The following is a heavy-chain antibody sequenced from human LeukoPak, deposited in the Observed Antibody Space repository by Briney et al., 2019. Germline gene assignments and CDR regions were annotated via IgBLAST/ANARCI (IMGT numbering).Heavy chain of an antibody. J-gene: IGHJ6*03. V-gene: IGHV3-23*01. CDR1: GFTFA. CDR2: IVDTGDGT. Sequence: GGSLRLSCAASGFTFAMSWVRQAPGKGLEGVSTIVDTGDGTFYADSVRGRFTISRDSSKNTVYLQMNSLRADDTAVYYCAKERGHPLPNYHMDVWGKGTTVTVSS. CDR3: AKERGHPLPNYHMDV. D-gene: IGHD4/OR15-4a*01.